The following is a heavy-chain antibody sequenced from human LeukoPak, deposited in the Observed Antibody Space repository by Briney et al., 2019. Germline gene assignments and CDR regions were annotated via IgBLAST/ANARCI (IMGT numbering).Heavy chain of an antibody. CDR2: TYYRSKWYN. D-gene: IGHD2-2*01. V-gene: IGHV6-1*01. CDR3: ARTYCSSTSCYFDP. J-gene: IGHJ5*02. Sequence: SQTLSLTCAISGDSVSSNSAAWNWIRQSPSRGLEWLGRTYYRSKWYNDYAVSVKSRITINPDTSKSQFSLQLNSVTPEDTAVYYCARTYCSSTSCYFDPWGQGTLVTVSS. CDR1: GDSVSSNSAA.